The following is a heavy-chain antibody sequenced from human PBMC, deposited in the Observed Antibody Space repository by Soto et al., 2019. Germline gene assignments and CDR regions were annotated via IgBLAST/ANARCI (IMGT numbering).Heavy chain of an antibody. CDR2: IFSNDEK. CDR1: GFSLSNARMG. D-gene: IGHD4-4*01. Sequence: QVTLKESGPVLVNPTETLTLTCTVSGFSLSNARMGVSWIRQPPGKALEWLAHIFSNDEKSYSTSLKSRLTISQDTYKSQVVLTMTNMDPVDTATYYCARSFDYSSYVIFDYWGQGTLVTVSS. J-gene: IGHJ4*02. V-gene: IGHV2-26*01. CDR3: ARSFDYSSYVIFDY.